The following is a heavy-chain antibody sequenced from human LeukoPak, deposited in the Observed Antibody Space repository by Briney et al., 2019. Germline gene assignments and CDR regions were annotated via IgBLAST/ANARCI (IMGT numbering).Heavy chain of an antibody. J-gene: IGHJ3*02. CDR2: ISYDGSNK. V-gene: IGHV3-30-3*01. CDR1: GFTFSSYA. CDR3: AREVRATGAFDI. Sequence: GGSLRLSCAASGFTFSSYAMHWVRQAPGKGLEWVAVISYDGSNKYYADSVKGRFTISRDNSKNTLYLQMNSLRAEDTAVYYCAREVRATGAFDIWGQGTMVTVSS.